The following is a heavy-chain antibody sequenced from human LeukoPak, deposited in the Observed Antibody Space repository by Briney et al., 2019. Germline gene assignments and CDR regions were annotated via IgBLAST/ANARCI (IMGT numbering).Heavy chain of an antibody. D-gene: IGHD3-22*01. V-gene: IGHV3-23*01. CDR1: GFTFSSYA. J-gene: IGHJ4*02. CDR2: ISGSGDNT. Sequence: PGGSLRLSCAASGFTFSSYAMSWVRQAPGKGLEWVSGISGSGDNTYYADSVKGRFTISRDNSKNTLYVQVNSLGTEDTAVYYCAKGGTYYYDSSGYAYLDYWGQGTLVTVSS. CDR3: AKGGTYYYDSSGYAYLDY.